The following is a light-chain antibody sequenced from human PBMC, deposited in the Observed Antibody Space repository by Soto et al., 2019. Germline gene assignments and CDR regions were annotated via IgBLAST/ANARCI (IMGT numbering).Light chain of an antibody. J-gene: IGKJ2*01. CDR2: GAS. Sequence: EIVLTQSPGTRSLSPGERATLSCRASQSVGSTHLVWYQQKPGQAPRLLIYGASRRATGIPDRFSGSGSGTDFTLTISRVEPEDFAVYYCQQYGSSPYTFGQGTKLEIK. V-gene: IGKV3-20*01. CDR3: QQYGSSPYT. CDR1: QSVGSTH.